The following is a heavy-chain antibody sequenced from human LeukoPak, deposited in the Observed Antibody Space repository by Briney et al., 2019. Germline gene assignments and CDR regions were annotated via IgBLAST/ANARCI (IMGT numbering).Heavy chain of an antibody. Sequence: PGRSLSLSCAASGFTFSNYWMHWIRQAPGKGLVWVSRINSDGVNPSYTDSVKGRFTISRDNAKNTLNLQMTSLRAEDTAVYYCARDLGQYYDTSDNWFDPWGRGTLVTVSS. J-gene: IGHJ5*02. CDR3: ARDLGQYYDTSDNWFDP. V-gene: IGHV3-74*01. CDR1: GFTFSNYW. CDR2: INSDGVNP. D-gene: IGHD3-22*01.